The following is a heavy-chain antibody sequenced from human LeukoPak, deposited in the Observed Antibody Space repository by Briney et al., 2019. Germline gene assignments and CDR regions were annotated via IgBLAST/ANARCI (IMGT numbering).Heavy chain of an antibody. J-gene: IGHJ4*02. Sequence: PGGSLRLSCAASGFTFSSYGMHWVRQAPGKGLEWVAVIWYDGSNEYYADSVKGRFTISRDNSKNTLYLQMNSLRAEDTAVYYCAKGIAAAGSYFDYWGQGTLVTVSS. D-gene: IGHD6-13*01. CDR1: GFTFSSYG. CDR3: AKGIAAAGSYFDY. CDR2: IWYDGSNE. V-gene: IGHV3-33*06.